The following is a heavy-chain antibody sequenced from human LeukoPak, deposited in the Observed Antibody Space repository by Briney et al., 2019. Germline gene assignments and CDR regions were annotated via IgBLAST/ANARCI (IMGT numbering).Heavy chain of an antibody. V-gene: IGHV3-21*01. J-gene: IGHJ4*02. CDR2: ISSSSSYI. CDR1: GFTFSSYS. D-gene: IGHD6-13*01. Sequence: GGSLRLSCAASGFTFSSYSMNWVRQAPGKGLEWVSSISSSSSYIYYADSVKGRFTFSRDSAKNSLYLQMNSLRAEDTAVYYCARGSSSWYAYWGQGTLVTVSS. CDR3: ARGSSSWYAY.